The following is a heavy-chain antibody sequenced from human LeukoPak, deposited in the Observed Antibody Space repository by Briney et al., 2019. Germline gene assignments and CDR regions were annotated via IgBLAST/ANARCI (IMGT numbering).Heavy chain of an antibody. V-gene: IGHV3-53*01. CDR3: ASACGSNCGSLGD. Sequence: PGGSLRLSCAASGFTVSSNYMSWVRQAPGKGLEWVSVIYSGGSTFYADSVKGRFSISRDNSKNTLYLQMNSLRAEDTAVYYCASACGSNCGSLGDWGQGTLVTVSS. CDR1: GFTVSSNY. D-gene: IGHD5-18*01. CDR2: IYSGGST. J-gene: IGHJ4*02.